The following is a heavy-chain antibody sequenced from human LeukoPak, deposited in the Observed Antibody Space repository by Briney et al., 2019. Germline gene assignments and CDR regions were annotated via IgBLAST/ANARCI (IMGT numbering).Heavy chain of an antibody. V-gene: IGHV4-39*01. CDR2: IYYSGST. D-gene: IGHD4-17*01. CDR1: GGSMSSSSYY. Sequence: SETLSLTRGVSGGSMSSSSYYWGWIRQPPGKGLEWIGSIYYSGSTYYNPSLKSRVTISVDSSKNQCSLKLSSVTAADTAVYYCARHGTVTHRFDYWGQGTLVTVSS. CDR3: ARHGTVTHRFDY. J-gene: IGHJ4*02.